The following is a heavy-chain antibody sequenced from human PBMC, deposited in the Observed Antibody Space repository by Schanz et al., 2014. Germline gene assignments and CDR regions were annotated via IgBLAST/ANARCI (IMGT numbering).Heavy chain of an antibody. V-gene: IGHV4-59*01. CDR1: GGSINNYH. Sequence: QVQLQESGPGLVKPSETLSLTCTVSGGSINNYHWSWIRQPPGMGLEWLGYIYSSGNTNYNPALKRRVAIARDTSKIHFSQALSAVAAEDTAVYYCARVAGAGTAENRDHYDVWDVWRRGTPVTVAS. CDR2: IYSSGNT. J-gene: IGHJ6*02. D-gene: IGHD6-19*01. CDR3: ARVAGAGTAENRDHYDVWDV.